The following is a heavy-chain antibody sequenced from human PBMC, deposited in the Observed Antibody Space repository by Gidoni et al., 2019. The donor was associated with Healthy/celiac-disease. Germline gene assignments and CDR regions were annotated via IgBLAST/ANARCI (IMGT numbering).Heavy chain of an antibody. CDR1: GFTFSSYS. CDR3: ANGDYDYYYGMDV. J-gene: IGHJ6*02. Sequence: EVQLVESGGGLVQPGGSLRLSCAASGFTFSSYSMNWVRQAPGKGLEWVSYISSSSSTIYYADSVKGRFTISRDNAKNSLYLQMNSLRAEDTAVYYCANGDYDYYYGMDVWGQGTTVTVSS. CDR2: ISSSSSTI. V-gene: IGHV3-48*01. D-gene: IGHD4-17*01.